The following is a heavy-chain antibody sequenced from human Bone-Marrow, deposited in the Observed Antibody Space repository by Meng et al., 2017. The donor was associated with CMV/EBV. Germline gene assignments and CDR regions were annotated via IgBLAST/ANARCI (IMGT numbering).Heavy chain of an antibody. V-gene: IGHV4-4*07. CDR1: GGSISSFY. J-gene: IGHJ5*02. CDR3: AKGRAWFDP. Sequence: SRSCTGSGGSISSFYWGWIRQPAGKGLEWIGRIYTSGSTNYNPSLQSRVTMSVDTSKNHFSLKLTSVTAADTAVYYCAKGRAWFDPWGQGTLVTVSS. CDR2: IYTSGST.